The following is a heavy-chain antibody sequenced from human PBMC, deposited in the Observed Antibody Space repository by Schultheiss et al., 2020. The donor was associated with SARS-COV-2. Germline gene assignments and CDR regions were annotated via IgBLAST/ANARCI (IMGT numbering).Heavy chain of an antibody. CDR3: ARDMADYYYGMDV. Sequence: SETQSLTCTVSGYSISSGYYWGWIRQPPGKGLEWIGSIYHSGSTYYNPSLKSRVTISVDTSKNQFSLKLSSVTAADTAVYYCARDMADYYYGMDVWGQGTTVTVSS. CDR1: GYSISSGYY. D-gene: IGHD5-24*01. CDR2: IYHSGST. J-gene: IGHJ6*02. V-gene: IGHV4-38-2*02.